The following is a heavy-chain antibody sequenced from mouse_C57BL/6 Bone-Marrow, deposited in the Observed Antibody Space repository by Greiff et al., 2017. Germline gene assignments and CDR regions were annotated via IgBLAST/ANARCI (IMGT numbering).Heavy chain of an antibody. CDR3: ARLEFDGSSGDWYFDV. CDR1: GYTFTSFD. J-gene: IGHJ1*03. V-gene: IGHV1-85*01. Sequence: VQLQQSGPVLVKPGASVKLSCKASGYTFTSFDINWVKQRPGQGLEWIGWTYPRDGSTKYNEKFKGKATLTVDTSSSTAYMELHSLASEESAVYFCARLEFDGSSGDWYFDVWGTGATVTVSS. D-gene: IGHD1-1*01. CDR2: TYPRDGST.